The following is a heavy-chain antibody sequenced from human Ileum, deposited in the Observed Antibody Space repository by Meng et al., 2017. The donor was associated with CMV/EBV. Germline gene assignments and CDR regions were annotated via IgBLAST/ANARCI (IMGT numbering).Heavy chain of an antibody. CDR1: GFTFSNHD. D-gene: IGHD1-1*01. J-gene: IGHJ2*01. V-gene: IGHV3-13*01. CDR3: AREIEKPGNWYFDL. Sequence: GGSLRLSCAASGFTFSNHDIHWVRQVTGEGLEWVTAISTAGDTYYSASVKGRFTISRENAKNSLYLQMNSLRAGDTAVYYCAREIEKPGNWYFDLWGRGTVVTVSS. CDR2: ISTAGDT.